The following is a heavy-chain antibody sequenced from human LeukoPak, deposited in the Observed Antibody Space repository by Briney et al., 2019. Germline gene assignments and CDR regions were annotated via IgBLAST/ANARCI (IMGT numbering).Heavy chain of an antibody. Sequence: QPGGSLRLSCAASGFTFSSYVMSWVRQAPGKGLEWVSGISGSGVTTYYADSVKGRFTISRDNSKTTLSLQLNRLRAEDTAVYYCAKSGSGGSIDWGQGSLVTVSS. D-gene: IGHD2-15*01. CDR3: AKSGSGGSID. V-gene: IGHV3-23*01. J-gene: IGHJ4*02. CDR1: GFTFSSYV. CDR2: ISGSGVTT.